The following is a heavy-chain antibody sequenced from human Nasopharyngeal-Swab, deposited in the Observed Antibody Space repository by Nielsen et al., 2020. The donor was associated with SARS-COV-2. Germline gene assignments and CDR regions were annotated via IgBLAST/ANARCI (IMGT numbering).Heavy chain of an antibody. D-gene: IGHD3-16*02. CDR3: ARATGGGVFDYGMDV. CDR1: GGNFRNYA. Sequence: SSVKVSCNASGGNFRNYAITWMRQAHAQGLEWMGRIIPILGFANYAQKFRGRVTITADKFTTTASMELSGLTSDDTALYFCARATGGGVFDYGMDVWGQGTTVTVSS. V-gene: IGHV1-69*10. CDR2: IIPILGFA. J-gene: IGHJ6*02.